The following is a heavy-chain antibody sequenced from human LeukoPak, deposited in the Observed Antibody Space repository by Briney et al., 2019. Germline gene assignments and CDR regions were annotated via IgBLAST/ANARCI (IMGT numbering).Heavy chain of an antibody. CDR2: ISGSGGST. D-gene: IGHD3-22*01. Sequence: GGSLRLSCAASGFTFSSYAMSWVRQAPGKGLEWVSAISGSGGSTYYADSVKGRFTISRDNSKNTLYLQMNSLRAEDTAVYYCARPTNYDSSGYYDYWGQGTLVTVSS. CDR3: ARPTNYDSSGYYDY. V-gene: IGHV3-23*01. J-gene: IGHJ4*02. CDR1: GFTFSSYA.